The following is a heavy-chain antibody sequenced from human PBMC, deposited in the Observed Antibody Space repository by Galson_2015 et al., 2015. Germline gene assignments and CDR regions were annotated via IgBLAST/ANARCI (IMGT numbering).Heavy chain of an antibody. J-gene: IGHJ4*02. Sequence: SLRLSCAASGFTFSSYSMNWVRQAPGKGLEWVSSISSGSSYIYYADSVKGRFTISRDNAKNSLYLQMNSLRAEDTAVYYCARLDSSGYTSLDYWGQGTLVTVSS. D-gene: IGHD3-22*01. CDR1: GFTFSSYS. CDR3: ARLDSSGYTSLDY. CDR2: ISSGSSYI. V-gene: IGHV3-21*04.